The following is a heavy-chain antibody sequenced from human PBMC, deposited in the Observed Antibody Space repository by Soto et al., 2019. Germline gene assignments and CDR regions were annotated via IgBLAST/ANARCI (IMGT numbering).Heavy chain of an antibody. CDR3: AKGAGFGGYGMDV. J-gene: IGHJ6*02. D-gene: IGHD3-10*01. CDR1: GFTFDSYD. V-gene: IGHV3-30*18. Sequence: QVQLVESGGGVVQPGRSLRLSCVASGFTFDSYDMHWVRQAPGKGLEWMAVISYDGSNKYYADSVEGRFTISRDNSKNRPYLQMNSLRAEDTAVYYCAKGAGFGGYGMDVWGQGTTVTVSS. CDR2: ISYDGSNK.